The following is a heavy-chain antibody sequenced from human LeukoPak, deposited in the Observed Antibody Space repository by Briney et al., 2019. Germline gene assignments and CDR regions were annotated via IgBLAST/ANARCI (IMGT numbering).Heavy chain of an antibody. V-gene: IGHV4-59*01. CDR1: GASISSYY. CDR3: ASMLLRSGWYDY. CDR2: IYYSGST. Sequence: PSETLSLTCTVSGASISSYYWSWIRQPPGKGLEWIGYIYYSGSTNYNPSLKSRVTISVDTSKNQFSLKLSSVTAADTAVYYCASMLLRSGWYDYWGQGTLVTVSS. J-gene: IGHJ4*02. D-gene: IGHD6-19*01.